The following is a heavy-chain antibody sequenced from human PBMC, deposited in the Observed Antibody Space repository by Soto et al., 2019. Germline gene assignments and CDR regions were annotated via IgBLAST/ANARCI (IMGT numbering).Heavy chain of an antibody. V-gene: IGHV3-23*01. Sequence: GGSLRLSCAASGFTFSNYGMSWVRQAPGKGLEWVSAISGSGATYYADSVKGRFTISRDNSKNTLYLQMNSLRAEDTAVYYCAKAARRCSGGSCYSYHYYGMDVWGQGTTVTVSS. D-gene: IGHD2-15*01. CDR1: GFTFSNYG. J-gene: IGHJ6*02. CDR2: ISGSGAT. CDR3: AKAARRCSGGSCYSYHYYGMDV.